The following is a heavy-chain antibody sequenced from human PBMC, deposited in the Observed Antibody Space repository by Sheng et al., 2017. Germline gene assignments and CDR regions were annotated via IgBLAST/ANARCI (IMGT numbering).Heavy chain of an antibody. D-gene: IGHD5-18*01. Sequence: QVQLQESGPGLVKPSQTLSLTCTVSGGSIKSGNYYWSWIRQPAGKGLEWIGRIYTSGSTNHNPSLKSRVTMSVDTSKNQFSLKLSSVTAADTAIYYCARGYSYGYWYFDLWGRGTLVTVSS. V-gene: IGHV4-61*02. J-gene: IGHJ2*01. CDR1: GGSIKSGNYY. CDR2: IYTSGST. CDR3: ARGYSYGYWYFDL.